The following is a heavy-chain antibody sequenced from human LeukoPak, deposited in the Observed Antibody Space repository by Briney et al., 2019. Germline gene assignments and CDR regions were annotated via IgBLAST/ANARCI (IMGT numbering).Heavy chain of an antibody. CDR2: ISSSGSTI. CDR1: GLTFSDYY. V-gene: IGHV3-11*01. CDR3: ARDRDVDTAMVLFDP. D-gene: IGHD5-18*01. Sequence: GGSLRLSCAASGLTFSDYYMSWIRQAPGKGLEWVSYISSSGSTIYYADSVKGRFTISRDNAKNSLYLQMNSLRAEDTAVYYCARDRDVDTAMVLFDPWGQGTLVTVSS. J-gene: IGHJ5*02.